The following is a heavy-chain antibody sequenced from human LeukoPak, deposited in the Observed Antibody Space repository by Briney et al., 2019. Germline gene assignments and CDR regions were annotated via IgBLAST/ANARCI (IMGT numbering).Heavy chain of an antibody. D-gene: IGHD4-23*01. Sequence: PSETLSLTCTVSGYSISSGYYWGWIRQPPGKGLEWIGSIYHSGSTYYNPSLKSRVTISVDTSKNQFSLKLSSVTAADAAVYYCARDQDYGGNSFDYWGQGTLVTVSS. CDR3: ARDQDYGGNSFDY. V-gene: IGHV4-38-2*02. CDR1: GYSISSGYY. J-gene: IGHJ4*02. CDR2: IYHSGST.